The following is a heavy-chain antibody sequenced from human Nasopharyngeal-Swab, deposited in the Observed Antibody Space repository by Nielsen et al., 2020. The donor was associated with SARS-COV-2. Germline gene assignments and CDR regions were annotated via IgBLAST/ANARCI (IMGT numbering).Heavy chain of an antibody. CDR2: INHSGST. Sequence: CQAPGKGLEWIGEINHSGSTNYNPSLKSRVTISADTSKNQFSLKLSSVTAADTAVYYCARGAGVITYYYYYYYMDVWGKGTTVTVSS. CDR3: ARGAGVITYYYYYYYMDV. V-gene: IGHV4-34*01. D-gene: IGHD3-10*01. J-gene: IGHJ6*03.